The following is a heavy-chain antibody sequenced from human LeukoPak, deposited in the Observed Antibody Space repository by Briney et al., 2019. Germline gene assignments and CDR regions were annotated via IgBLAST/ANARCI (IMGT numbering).Heavy chain of an antibody. CDR3: ARGLLVSYDFWSGYRIVPYMDV. CDR2: IYYSGST. CDR1: GGSISSSSYY. Sequence: SETLSLTCTVSGGSISSSSYYWGWIRQPPGKGLEWIGSIYYSGSTYYNPSLKSRVTIPVDTSKNQFSLKLSSVTAADTAVYYCARGLLVSYDFWSGYRIVPYMDVWGKGTTVTVSS. D-gene: IGHD3-3*01. J-gene: IGHJ6*03. V-gene: IGHV4-39*07.